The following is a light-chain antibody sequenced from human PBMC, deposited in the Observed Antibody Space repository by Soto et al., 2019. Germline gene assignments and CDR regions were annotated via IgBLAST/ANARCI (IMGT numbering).Light chain of an antibody. CDR2: AAS. V-gene: IGKV3-20*01. Sequence: EIVMTQSPGTLSLPPGERATLSCRASQSVSSSYLAWYQQKPGQAPRLLIYAASSRATGIPDRFSGSGSGTDFTLTISRLEPEDFAVYYRQQYGSSPLTFGGGTKVDIK. J-gene: IGKJ4*01. CDR3: QQYGSSPLT. CDR1: QSVSSSY.